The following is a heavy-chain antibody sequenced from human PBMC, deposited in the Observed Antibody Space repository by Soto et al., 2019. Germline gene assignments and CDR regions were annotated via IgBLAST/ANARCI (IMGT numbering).Heavy chain of an antibody. CDR1: GGSISSGGYS. J-gene: IGHJ4*02. CDR2: IYHSGST. V-gene: IGHV4-30-2*01. CDR3: ACTKGSSSSEFDY. D-gene: IGHD6-6*01. Sequence: PSETLSLTCAVYGGSISSGGYSWSWIRQPPGKGLEWIGYIYHSGSTYYNPSLKSRVTISVDRSKNQFSLTLSSVSVAYAAVYYCACTKGSSSSEFDYWGQGTLVTVSS.